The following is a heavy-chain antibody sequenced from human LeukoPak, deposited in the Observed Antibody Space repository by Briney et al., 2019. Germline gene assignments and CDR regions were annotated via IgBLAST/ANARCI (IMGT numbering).Heavy chain of an antibody. Sequence: SETLSLTCAVYGGSFSGYYWSWIRQPPGKGLEWIGYIYYSGTTNYNPSLKSRVTISVDTSKNQFSLRLSSVTAADTAVYYCARGQPDYGSGSSNAFDIWGQGTMVTVSS. V-gene: IGHV4-59*01. CDR1: GGSFSGYY. CDR2: IYYSGTT. J-gene: IGHJ3*02. D-gene: IGHD3-10*01. CDR3: ARGQPDYGSGSSNAFDI.